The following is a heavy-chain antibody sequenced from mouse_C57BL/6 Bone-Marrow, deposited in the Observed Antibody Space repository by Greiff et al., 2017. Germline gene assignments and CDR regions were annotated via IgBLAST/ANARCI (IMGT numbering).Heavy chain of an antibody. CDR3: ARKGYYGPFAY. CDR1: GYTFTSYW. D-gene: IGHD1-1*01. J-gene: IGHJ3*01. Sequence: VQLQQPGAELVKPGASVKLSCKASGYTFTSYWMHWVKQRPGQGLEWIGMIHPNSGSTNYNEKFKSKATLTVDKSSSTAYMQLSSRTSEDSAVFYCARKGYYGPFAYWGQGTLVTVSA. CDR2: IHPNSGST. V-gene: IGHV1-64*01.